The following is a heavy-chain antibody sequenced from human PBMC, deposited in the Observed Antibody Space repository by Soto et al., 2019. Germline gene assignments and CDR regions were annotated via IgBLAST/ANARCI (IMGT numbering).Heavy chain of an antibody. J-gene: IGHJ4*02. V-gene: IGHV4-30-2*01. CDR3: ARGAPVVNDY. Sequence: QMQLQESGSGLVKPSQTLSLTCAVSGGSISSGGYSWSWIRQPPGKGLEWIGYIYHSGSTYYNPSLKSRVTIAVGRSKDQFSLKLSSVTAADTGVYYCARGAPVVNDYWGQGTLVTVSS. D-gene: IGHD3-22*01. CDR2: IYHSGST. CDR1: GGSISSGGYS.